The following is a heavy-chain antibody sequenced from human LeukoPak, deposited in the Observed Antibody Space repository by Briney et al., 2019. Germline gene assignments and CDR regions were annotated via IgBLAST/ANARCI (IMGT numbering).Heavy chain of an antibody. J-gene: IGHJ4*02. CDR3: AKAFRRGYFDY. Sequence: PGRSLRLSCAASGFTFSSYGMHWVREAPGKGLVWVAVISYDGSNKYYADSVKGRFTISRDNSKNTLYLQMNSLRAEDTAVYYCAKAFRRGYFDYWGQGTLVTVSS. D-gene: IGHD1-26*01. CDR1: GFTFSSYG. V-gene: IGHV3-30*18. CDR2: ISYDGSNK.